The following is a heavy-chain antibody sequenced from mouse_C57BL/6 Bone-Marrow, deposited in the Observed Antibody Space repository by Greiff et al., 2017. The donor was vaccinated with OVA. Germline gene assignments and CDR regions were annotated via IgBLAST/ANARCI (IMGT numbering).Heavy chain of an antibody. V-gene: IGHV1-19*01. CDR1: GYTFTDYY. CDR2: INPYNGGT. J-gene: IGHJ3*01. Sequence: VQLKQSGPVLVKPGASVKMSCKASGYTFTDYYMNWVKQSHGKSLEWIGVINPYNGGTSYNQKFKGKATLTVDKSSSTAYMELNSLTSEDSAVYYCAREGAGTTYWGQGTLVTVSA. CDR3: AREGAGTTY. D-gene: IGHD4-1*01.